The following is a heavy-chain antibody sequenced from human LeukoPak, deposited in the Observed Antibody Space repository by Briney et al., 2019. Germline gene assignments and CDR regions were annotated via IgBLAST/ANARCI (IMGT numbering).Heavy chain of an antibody. CDR1: GFTFSTYS. V-gene: IGHV3-48*04. J-gene: IGHJ4*02. CDR3: VARGGWARFDY. Sequence: GGSLRLSCAASGFTFSTYSMNWVRQAPGKGLEWISYITGDASTIYYADSVQGRFTISRDNAENSLFLQMTSLRVEDTAVYYCVARGGWARFDYWGQGALVTVSA. D-gene: IGHD6-19*01. CDR2: ITGDASTI.